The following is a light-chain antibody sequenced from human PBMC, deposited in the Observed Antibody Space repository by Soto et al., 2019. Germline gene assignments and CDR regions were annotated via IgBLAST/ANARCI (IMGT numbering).Light chain of an antibody. CDR2: DVN. V-gene: IGLV2-18*02. Sequence: QSALTQPPSVSGAPGQSVTISCTGPGSDIGTFNRVSWYQQPPGTAPKLLIYDVNNRPSGVPDRFSGSKSGNTASLTISGLQAEEEADYYCSSYTSSSTYVFGTGTKLTVL. CDR3: SSYTSSSTYV. J-gene: IGLJ1*01. CDR1: GSDIGTFNR.